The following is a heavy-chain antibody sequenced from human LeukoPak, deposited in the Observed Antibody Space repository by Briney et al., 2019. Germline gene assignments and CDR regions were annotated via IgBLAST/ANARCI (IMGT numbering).Heavy chain of an antibody. V-gene: IGHV3-48*01. CDR2: ITSRSSAI. Sequence: GGSLRLSCAASGFTFTTYSMNWVRQAPGKGLEWVSFITSRSSAIYYADSVKGRFTISRDNAKNLLSLQMNSLGAEDTAVYYCASGRGYCTSSSCYKGFDYWGQGTLVTVSS. CDR3: ASGRGYCTSSSCYKGFDY. J-gene: IGHJ4*02. D-gene: IGHD2-2*02. CDR1: GFTFTTYS.